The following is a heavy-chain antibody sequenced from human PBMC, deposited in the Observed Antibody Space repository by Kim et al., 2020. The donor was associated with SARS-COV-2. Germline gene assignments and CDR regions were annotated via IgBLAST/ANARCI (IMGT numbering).Heavy chain of an antibody. Sequence: GGSLRLSCAASGFTFSSYEMNWVRQAPGKGLEWVSYISSSGSTIYYADSVKGRFTISRDNAKNSLYLQMNSLRAEDTAVYYCARERTYYYDSSGYYYAGAFDIWGQGTMVTVSS. CDR1: GFTFSSYE. V-gene: IGHV3-48*03. CDR3: ARERTYYYDSSGYYYAGAFDI. CDR2: ISSSGSTI. D-gene: IGHD3-22*01. J-gene: IGHJ3*02.